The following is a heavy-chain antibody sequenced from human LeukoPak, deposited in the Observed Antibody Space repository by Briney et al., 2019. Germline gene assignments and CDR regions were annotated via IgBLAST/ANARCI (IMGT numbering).Heavy chain of an antibody. V-gene: IGHV4-59*01. CDR1: GGSISGYY. Sequence: SETLSLTCTVSGGSISGYYWSWIRQPPGKGLEWIWYIYFSGSTTYNPSPKCRVTISSATSTNKLSLKLNSGTSADTPVFYFARGSRGDTAFDIWGQGTMVTVSS. CDR2: IYFSGST. D-gene: IGHD2-21*01. J-gene: IGHJ3*02. CDR3: ARGSRGDTAFDI.